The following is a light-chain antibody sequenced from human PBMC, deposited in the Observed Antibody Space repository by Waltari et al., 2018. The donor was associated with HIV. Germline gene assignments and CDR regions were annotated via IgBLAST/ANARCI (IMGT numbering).Light chain of an antibody. J-gene: IGKJ1*01. Sequence: DMLMTQSPSSLSASVGDRVIITCRASQTIDTYLHWYQQKLGKDPNLLIYSASSVQGGAPSRFRDRGSGAEFTLTSSSLQPEDCAIYYCQQSYRTPWTFGQGTRVDIK. V-gene: IGKV1-39*01. CDR1: QTIDTY. CDR3: QQSYRTPWT. CDR2: SAS.